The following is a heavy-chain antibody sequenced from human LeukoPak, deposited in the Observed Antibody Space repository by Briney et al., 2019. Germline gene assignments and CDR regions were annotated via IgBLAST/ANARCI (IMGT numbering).Heavy chain of an antibody. D-gene: IGHD2-15*01. CDR1: GFTFSNYG. Sequence: GRSLRLSCAASGFTFSNYGMHWVRQAPGKGLEWMAFIRYDGTKKYYADSVKGRFTISRDNSKNTLDLQMNSLRAEDTAVYYCAKDRRLSAGGTSSFDYWGQGTLVTVSS. J-gene: IGHJ4*02. CDR3: AKDRRLSAGGTSSFDY. CDR2: IRYDGTKK. V-gene: IGHV3-30*02.